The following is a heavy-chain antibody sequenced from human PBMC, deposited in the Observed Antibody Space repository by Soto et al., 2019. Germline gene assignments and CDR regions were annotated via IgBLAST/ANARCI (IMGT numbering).Heavy chain of an antibody. J-gene: IGHJ4*02. Sequence: SETLSLTCTVSGGSISSSSYYWGWIRQPPGKGLEWIGSIYYSGSTYYNPSLKSRVTISVDTSKNQFSLKLSSVTAADTAVYYCARQLSPPWGSYDILTGLGKSLGRNGMRRDYWGQGTLVTVSS. CDR1: GGSISSSSYY. D-gene: IGHD3-9*01. CDR2: IYYSGST. V-gene: IGHV4-39*01. CDR3: ARQLSPPWGSYDILTGLGKSLGRNGMRRDY.